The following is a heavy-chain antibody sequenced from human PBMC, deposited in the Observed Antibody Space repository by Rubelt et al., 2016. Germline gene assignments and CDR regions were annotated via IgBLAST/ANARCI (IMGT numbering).Heavy chain of an antibody. CDR2: IYYSGST. Sequence: QVQLQGSGPGLVKPSETLSLTCAVSGGSISSDEWWSWVRQPPGKGLEWIGSIYYSGSTYYNPSLKSRVTISVDTSKNQFSLKLSSVTAADTAVYYCARGNVVGILDGFEIWGQGTTVTVSS. CDR1: GGSISSDEW. V-gene: IGHV4-4*02. J-gene: IGHJ3*02. D-gene: IGHD2-21*01. CDR3: ARGNVVGILDGFEI.